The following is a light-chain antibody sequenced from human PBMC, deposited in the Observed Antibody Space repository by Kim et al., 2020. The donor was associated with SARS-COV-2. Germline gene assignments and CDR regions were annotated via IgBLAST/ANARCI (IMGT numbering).Light chain of an antibody. V-gene: IGLV2-8*01. J-gene: IGLJ2*01. CDR3: SSYAGSNNLV. CDR1: SSEVGGYNY. Sequence: GRYVTIACTGTSSEVGGYNYVSLYQQHTAKAPKLMIYEVSKRPSGGPDRFSGSKSGNTDSLTVSGLQAEDEADYYCSSYAGSNNLVFGGGTQLTVL. CDR2: EVS.